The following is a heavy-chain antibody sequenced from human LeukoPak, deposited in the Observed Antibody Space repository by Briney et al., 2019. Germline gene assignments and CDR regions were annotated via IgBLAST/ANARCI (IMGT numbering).Heavy chain of an antibody. D-gene: IGHD3-22*01. Sequence: GASVKVSCKASGYTFTSYGISWVRQAPGQGLEWMGWISAYNGNTNYAQKVQGRVTMTTDTSTSTAYMELRSLRSDDTAVFYCARVPGGKYYYDSSGYYDYWGQGTLVTVSS. V-gene: IGHV1-18*01. CDR3: ARVPGGKYYYDSSGYYDY. CDR1: GYTFTSYG. J-gene: IGHJ4*02. CDR2: ISAYNGNT.